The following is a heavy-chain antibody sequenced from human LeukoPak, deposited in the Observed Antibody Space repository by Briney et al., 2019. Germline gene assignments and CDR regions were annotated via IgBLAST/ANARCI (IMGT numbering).Heavy chain of an antibody. Sequence: ASVKVSCKASGYTFTNYGISWVRQAPGQGLEWMGWISAYTGNTNYAQDFQGRVTMTTDTSTSTAFMELRSLRSDDTAVYYCARSGVGYFYDNTGYYPLDYWGQGTLVTVSS. V-gene: IGHV1-18*01. CDR3: ARSGVGYFYDNTGYYPLDY. CDR2: ISAYTGNT. D-gene: IGHD3-22*01. J-gene: IGHJ4*02. CDR1: GYTFTNYG.